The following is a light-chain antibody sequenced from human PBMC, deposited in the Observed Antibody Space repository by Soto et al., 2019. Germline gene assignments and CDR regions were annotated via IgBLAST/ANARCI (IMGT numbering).Light chain of an antibody. CDR1: SXDGGGYNY. CDR3: CSYAGISTSV. J-gene: IGLJ1*01. V-gene: IGLV2-11*01. CDR2: DVN. Sequence: QSALTQPRSVSGAPGQAVAICCTGSSXDGGGYNYVSGYQQHPGKARKVMIFDVNKRPSGVPYRCSGSKSGNTASLTVSGLHAEDDADYNCCSYAGISTSVLRTAPKVTVL.